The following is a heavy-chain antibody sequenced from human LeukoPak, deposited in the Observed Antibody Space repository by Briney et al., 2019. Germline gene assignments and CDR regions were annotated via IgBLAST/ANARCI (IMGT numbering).Heavy chain of an antibody. J-gene: IGHJ4*02. CDR2: TNNDGSVT. CDR3: ARGPSSFGGYFYY. Sequence: GGSLRLSCAASGFTFSSYWMHWVRQAPGKGLVWVSRTNNDGSVTNYADSVKGRFTISRDNAKNTLYLQMNSLRAEDTAVYYCARGPSSFGGYFYYWGQGTLVSVSS. CDR1: GFTFSSYW. V-gene: IGHV3-74*01. D-gene: IGHD3-16*01.